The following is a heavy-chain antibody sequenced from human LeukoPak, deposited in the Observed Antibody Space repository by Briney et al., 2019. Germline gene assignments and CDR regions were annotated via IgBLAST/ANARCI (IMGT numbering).Heavy chain of an antibody. CDR1: GFSFSTYA. CDR3: ANRPLDY. V-gene: IGHV3-23*01. CDR2: ISATGGST. Sequence: GGSLRLSCAASGFSFSTYAMSWVRQAPGKGLEWVSAISATGGSTYYADSVKGRLTISRDNSKNTLYLQINTLRAEDTAVYYCANRPLDYWGQGTLVTVSS. J-gene: IGHJ4*02.